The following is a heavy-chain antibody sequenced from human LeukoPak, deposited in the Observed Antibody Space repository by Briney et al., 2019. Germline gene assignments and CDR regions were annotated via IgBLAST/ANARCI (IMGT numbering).Heavy chain of an antibody. D-gene: IGHD3-22*01. CDR1: GFTFSIYG. V-gene: IGHV3-30*02. Sequence: GGSLRLSCTASGFTFSIYGMHWVRQAPGKGLEWVAFIRYDGTNKYYADSVKGRFTISRDNSKNTLYLQMNSLRAEDTAVYYCAKEKKYYYDGSGYPGYDYWGQGTLVTVSS. J-gene: IGHJ4*02. CDR3: AKEKKYYYDGSGYPGYDY. CDR2: IRYDGTNK.